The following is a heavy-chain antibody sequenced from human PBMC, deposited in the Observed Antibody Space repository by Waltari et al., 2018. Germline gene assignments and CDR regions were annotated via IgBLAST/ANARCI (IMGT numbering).Heavy chain of an antibody. CDR1: GFHFSSYW. CDR3: ARDQDDWGLVWFDP. CDR2: INRDGSST. D-gene: IGHD3-9*01. J-gene: IGHJ5*02. Sequence: EVQLVESGGGLVQPGGSLRLSCAASGFHFSSYWMHWVRQAPGNGLVWVSRINRDGSSTSYADSVKGRFTISRDNAKNTLYLQMNSLRAEDTAVYYCARDQDDWGLVWFDPWGQGTLVTVSS. V-gene: IGHV3-74*01.